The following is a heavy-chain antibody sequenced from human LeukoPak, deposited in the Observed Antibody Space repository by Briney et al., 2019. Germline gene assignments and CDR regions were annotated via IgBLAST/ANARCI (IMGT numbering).Heavy chain of an antibody. CDR3: AREAIAAASLNYYGMDV. J-gene: IGHJ6*02. CDR2: ISSGGRT. D-gene: IGHD6-13*01. Sequence: PGGSLRLSCAASGFTVSSNYMNWVRQAPGKGLEWVSVISSGGRTYYADSVKGRFTISRDNSKNMLSLQMNSLRAEDTAVYYCAREAIAAASLNYYGMDVWGQGTTVTVSS. CDR1: GFTVSSNY. V-gene: IGHV3-53*01.